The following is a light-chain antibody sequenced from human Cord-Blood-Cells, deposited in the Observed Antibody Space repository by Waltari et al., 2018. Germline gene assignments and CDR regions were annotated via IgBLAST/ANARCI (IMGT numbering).Light chain of an antibody. CDR1: QSVSSY. V-gene: IGKV3-11*01. CDR3: QQRSNWPPYT. J-gene: IGKJ2*01. CDR2: DAA. Sequence: EIVLTQSPATMSLSPGDRATLSCRASQSVSSYLAWYQQKPGQAPRLLIYDAANRATGIPAGFSGSGSGTDFTLTISSLEPEDFAVYYCQQRSNWPPYTFGQGTKLEIK.